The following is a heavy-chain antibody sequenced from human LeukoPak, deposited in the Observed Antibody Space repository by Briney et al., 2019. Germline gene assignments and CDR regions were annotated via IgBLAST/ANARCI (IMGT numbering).Heavy chain of an antibody. Sequence: SETLSLTCAVYGGSFSGYYWSWIRQPPGKGLEWIGYIYYSGSTNYNPSLKSRVTISVDTSKNQFSLKLSSVTAADTAVYYCARSWGYCSGGSCNFDYWGQGTLVTVSS. V-gene: IGHV4-59*01. CDR3: ARSWGYCSGGSCNFDY. CDR1: GGSFSGYY. J-gene: IGHJ4*02. CDR2: IYYSGST. D-gene: IGHD2-15*01.